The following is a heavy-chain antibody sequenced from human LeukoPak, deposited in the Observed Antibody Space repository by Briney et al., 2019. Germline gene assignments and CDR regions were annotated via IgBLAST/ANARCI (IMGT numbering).Heavy chain of an antibody. CDR3: ARSIGSEEHANDY. CDR1: GFTFSSYS. V-gene: IGHV3-21*01. J-gene: IGHJ4*02. CDR2: ISSSSSYI. D-gene: IGHD3-10*01. Sequence: GGSLRLSCAASGFTFSSYSMNWVRQAPGKGLEWVSSISSSSSYIYYADSVKGRFTISRDNAKNSLYLQMNSLRAEDTAVYYCARSIGSEEHANDYWGQGTLVTVSS.